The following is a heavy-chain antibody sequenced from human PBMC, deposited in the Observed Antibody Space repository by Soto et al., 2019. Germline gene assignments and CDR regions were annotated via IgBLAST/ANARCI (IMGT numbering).Heavy chain of an antibody. CDR1: GFTFSSYA. Sequence: GGSLRLSCAASGFTFSSYAMHWVRQAPGKGLEWVAVISYDGSNKYYADSVKGRFTISRDNSKNTLYLQMNSLRAEDTAVYCCARLLWYSSGWFPYFDYCGQGSLVTVSS. CDR2: ISYDGSNK. CDR3: ARLLWYSSGWFPYFDY. D-gene: IGHD6-19*01. J-gene: IGHJ4*02. V-gene: IGHV3-30-3*01.